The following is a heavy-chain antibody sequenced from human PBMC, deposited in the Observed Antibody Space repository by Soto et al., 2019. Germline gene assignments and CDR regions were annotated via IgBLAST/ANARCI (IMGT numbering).Heavy chain of an antibody. J-gene: IGHJ4*02. V-gene: IGHV1-69*02. CDR3: ARVGAAAEYYFDY. D-gene: IGHD6-13*01. CDR2: IIPILGIA. Sequence: QVQLVQSGAAVKKPGSSVKVSCKASGGTFSSYTISWVRQAPGQGLEWMGRIIPILGIANYAQKFQGRVTITADKSTSTAYMELSSLRSEDTAVYYCARVGAAAEYYFDYWGQGTLVTVSS. CDR1: GGTFSSYT.